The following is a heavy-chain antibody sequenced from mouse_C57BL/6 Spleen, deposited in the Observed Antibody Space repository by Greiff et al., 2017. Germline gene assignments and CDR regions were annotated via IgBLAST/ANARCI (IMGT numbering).Heavy chain of an antibody. D-gene: IGHD2-2*01. V-gene: IGHV1-69*01. CDR2: IVPFDSYP. J-gene: IGHJ2*01. CDR3: ARFVGYADYFDY. CDR1: GYTFTSYW. Sequence: QVQLQQPGAELVMPGASVKLSCKASGYTFTSYWMHWVKQRPGQGLEWIGEIVPFDSYPNYHQKFKGKSTLTVDKSSSTAYMQLSSLTSEDAAVKYCARFVGYADYFDYWGQGTALTVSS.